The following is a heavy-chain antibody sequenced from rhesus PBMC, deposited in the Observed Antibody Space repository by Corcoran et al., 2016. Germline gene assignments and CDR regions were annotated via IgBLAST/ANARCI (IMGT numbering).Heavy chain of an antibody. CDR1: GFTFSDDY. CDR2: INPNGGTT. CDR3: TTVDY. J-gene: IGHJ4*01. Sequence: EVQLVESGGGLVQPGGSLRLSCAASGFTFSDDYMEWVRQAPGKGLEWVGQINPNGGTTFVMDIVKGRLTISRDNAKNTLYLQINSLKIEDTAVYYCTTVDYWGQGVLVTVSS. V-gene: IGHV3-10*01.